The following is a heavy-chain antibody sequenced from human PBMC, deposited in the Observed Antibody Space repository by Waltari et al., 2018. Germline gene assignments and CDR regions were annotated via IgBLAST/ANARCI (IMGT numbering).Heavy chain of an antibody. CDR2: IYSGGST. Sequence: EVQLVESGGGLIQPGGSLRLSCAASGFTVSSNYMSWVRQAPGKGLGLVSGIYSGGSTDYACSVKGRCTISRDNSKNTLYLQMNSLRAEDTAVYYCAARGGSWLPFYYYYGMDVWGQGTTVTVSS. D-gene: IGHD2-15*01. V-gene: IGHV3-53*01. CDR3: AARGGSWLPFYYYYGMDV. CDR1: GFTVSSNY. J-gene: IGHJ6*02.